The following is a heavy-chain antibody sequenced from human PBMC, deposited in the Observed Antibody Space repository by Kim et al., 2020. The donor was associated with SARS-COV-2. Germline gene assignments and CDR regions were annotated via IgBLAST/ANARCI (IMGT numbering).Heavy chain of an antibody. CDR3: AAEGYSSSSGVFSFDY. J-gene: IGHJ4*02. CDR2: IYSGGST. CDR1: VFTVSSNY. V-gene: IGHV3-53*01. Sequence: GGSLRLSCAASVFTVSSNYMSWVRQAPGKGLEWVSVIYSGGSTYYADSVKGRFTISRDNSKNTLYLQMNSLRAEDTAVYYCAAEGYSSSSGVFSFDYWGQGTLVTVSS. D-gene: IGHD6-6*01.